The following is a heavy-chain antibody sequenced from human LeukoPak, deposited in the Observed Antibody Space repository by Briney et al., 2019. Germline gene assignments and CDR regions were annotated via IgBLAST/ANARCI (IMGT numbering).Heavy chain of an antibody. D-gene: IGHD6-13*01. CDR1: GFTFSSYA. CDR2: ISGSGGTT. V-gene: IGHV3-23*01. Sequence: GGSLRLSCAASGFTFSSYAMSWVRQAQGKGLDWVSAISGSGGTTYYADSVKGRFTISRDSSKNTLYLQMHSPISEDTTVYFCAKGFGRAAAGNPFDYWGQGTLVTVSS. CDR3: AKGFGRAAAGNPFDY. J-gene: IGHJ4*02.